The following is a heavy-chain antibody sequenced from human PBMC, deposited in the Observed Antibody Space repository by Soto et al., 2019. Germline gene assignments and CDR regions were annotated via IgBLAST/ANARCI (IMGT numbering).Heavy chain of an antibody. CDR2: INPSGGST. CDR1: GYTFTSYY. Sequence: ASVKVSCKASGYTFTSYYMHWVRQAPGQGLEWMGIINPSGGSTSYAQKFQGRVIMTRDTSTSTVYMELSSLRSEDTAVYFCARDLSAGTPYYYYGMDVWGQGTTVTVSS. CDR3: ARDLSAGTPYYYYGMDV. V-gene: IGHV1-46*01. J-gene: IGHJ6*02. D-gene: IGHD6-13*01.